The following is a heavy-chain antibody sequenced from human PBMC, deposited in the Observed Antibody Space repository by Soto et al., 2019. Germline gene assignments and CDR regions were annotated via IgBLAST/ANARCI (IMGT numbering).Heavy chain of an antibody. D-gene: IGHD1-26*01. J-gene: IGHJ4*02. V-gene: IGHV3-64D*06. CDR2: ISDNGGST. CDR3: VKGAQYSGSYYYFDN. Sequence: PGGSLRLSCSASGFTFRSYSMHWVRQAPGKGLEYVSAISDNGGSTYYADSVKGRFTISRDNSQNTLYLQMTTLRVEDTALYFCVKGAQYSGSYYYFDNWGQGTLVTV. CDR1: GFTFRSYS.